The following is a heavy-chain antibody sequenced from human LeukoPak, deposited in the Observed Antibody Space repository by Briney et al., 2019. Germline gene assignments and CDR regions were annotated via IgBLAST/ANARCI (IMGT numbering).Heavy chain of an antibody. V-gene: IGHV3-23*01. CDR3: AKRGGYHTNSPIDY. CDR1: GFTFSSYA. Sequence: SGGSLRLSCSPSGFTFSSYAMGCVRQAPGKGLEWGSGISGGGVNTYYADSVKGRFTISRDNSKNTLYLQMNTVRAEDTALYYCAKRGGYHTNSPIDYWGQGTLVTVSS. J-gene: IGHJ4*02. D-gene: IGHD2-8*01. CDR2: ISGGGVNT.